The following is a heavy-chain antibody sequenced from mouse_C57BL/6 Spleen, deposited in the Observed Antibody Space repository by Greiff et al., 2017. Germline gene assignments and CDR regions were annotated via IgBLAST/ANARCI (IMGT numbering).Heavy chain of an antibody. D-gene: IGHD1-1*01. CDR2: IDPNSGGT. CDR1: GYTFTSYW. J-gene: IGHJ1*03. CDR3: ARGARIYYYGSSYWYFDV. Sequence: VQLQQPGAELVKPGASVKLSCKASGYTFTSYWMHWVKQRPGRGLEWIGRIDPNSGGTKYNEKFKSKATLTVDKPSSTAYMQLSSLTSEDSAVYYCARGARIYYYGSSYWYFDVWGTGTTVTVSS. V-gene: IGHV1-72*01.